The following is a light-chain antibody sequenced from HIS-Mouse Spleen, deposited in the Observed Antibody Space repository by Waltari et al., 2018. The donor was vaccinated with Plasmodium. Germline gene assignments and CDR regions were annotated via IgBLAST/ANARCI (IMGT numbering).Light chain of an antibody. J-gene: IGKJ1*01. CDR1: QSISSW. CDR2: KAS. V-gene: IGKV1-5*03. CDR3: QQYNIYLT. Sequence: DIQMTQSPSTLSASVGDKVTITCRASQSISSWLAWYQQKPGKAPKLLIYKASSLEIWFPSRFSGSGSGTEFTLTISSLHPDDFSTYYCQQYNIYLTFGQGTKL.